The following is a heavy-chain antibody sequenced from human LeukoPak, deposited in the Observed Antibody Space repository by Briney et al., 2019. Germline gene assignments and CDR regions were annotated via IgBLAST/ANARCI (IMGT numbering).Heavy chain of an antibody. Sequence: GGSLRLSCAASGFTFSSYSMNWVRQAPGKGLEWVSSISSSSSYIYYADSVKGRFTISRDNAKNSLYLQMTSLRAEDTAIYYCARDAHLAYASGFDYWGQGILVTVSS. CDR1: GFTFSSYS. CDR3: ARDAHLAYASGFDY. V-gene: IGHV3-21*01. CDR2: ISSSSSYI. D-gene: IGHD3-10*01. J-gene: IGHJ4*02.